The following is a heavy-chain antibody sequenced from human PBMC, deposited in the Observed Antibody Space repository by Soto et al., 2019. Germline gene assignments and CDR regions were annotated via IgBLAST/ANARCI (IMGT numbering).Heavy chain of an antibody. Sequence: QVQLVQSGSEVKMPGSSVKVSCKTSGGTFSRHAINWVRHAPGQGLEWMGGIIPMFGTTNYAQKFKGRVTIRAAESTSTADMERSSLRSEEAAVYYCARAAIHVSSWYFWFDPWGQGTLVTVST. CDR1: GGTFSRHA. CDR3: ARAAIHVSSWYFWFDP. J-gene: IGHJ5*02. V-gene: IGHV1-69*01. CDR2: IIPMFGTT. D-gene: IGHD6-13*01.